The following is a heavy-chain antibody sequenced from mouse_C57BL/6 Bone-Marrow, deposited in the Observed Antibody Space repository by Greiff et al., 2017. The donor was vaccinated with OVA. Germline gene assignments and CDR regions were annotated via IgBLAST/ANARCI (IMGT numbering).Heavy chain of an antibody. CDR1: GYTFTDYY. CDR2: INPNNGGT. V-gene: IGHV1-26*01. Sequence: VQLKQSGPELVKPGASVKISCKASGYTFTDYYMNWVKQSHGKSLEWIGDINPNNGGTSYNQKFKGKATLTVDKSSSTAYMELRSLTSEDSAVYYCARDYYGSTGYFDVWGTGTTVTVSS. D-gene: IGHD1-1*01. CDR3: ARDYYGSTGYFDV. J-gene: IGHJ1*03.